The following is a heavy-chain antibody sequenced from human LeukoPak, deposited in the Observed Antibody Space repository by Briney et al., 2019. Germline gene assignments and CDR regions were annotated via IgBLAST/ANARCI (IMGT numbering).Heavy chain of an antibody. CDR3: ARFSSIAAAFDY. J-gene: IGHJ4*02. D-gene: IGHD6-13*01. CDR2: IYTSGTT. V-gene: IGHV4-4*07. Sequence: PSETLSLTCTVSGGSISNYYWSWLRQPAGKGLEWIGRIYTSGTTHYNPSLKSRGTMSVDTSKNQFSLNLSSVTAADTAVYYCARFSSIAAAFDYWGLGTLVTVSS. CDR1: GGSISNYY.